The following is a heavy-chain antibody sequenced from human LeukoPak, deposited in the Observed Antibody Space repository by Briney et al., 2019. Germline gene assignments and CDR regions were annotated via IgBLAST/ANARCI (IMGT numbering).Heavy chain of an antibody. CDR3: ARVITGSGSYQPYYYYYMDV. D-gene: IGHD3-10*01. Sequence: SETLSLTCTVSGGSISSYYWSWIRQPAGKGLEWIGRIYTSGSTNYNPSLKSRVTMSVDTSKNQFSLKLSSVTAADTAVYYCARVITGSGSYQPYYYYYMDVWGKGTTVTTSS. V-gene: IGHV4-4*07. CDR2: IYTSGST. CDR1: GGSISSYY. J-gene: IGHJ6*03.